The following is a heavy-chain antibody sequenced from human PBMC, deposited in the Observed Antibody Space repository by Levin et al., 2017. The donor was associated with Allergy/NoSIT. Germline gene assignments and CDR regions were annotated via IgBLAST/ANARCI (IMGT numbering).Heavy chain of an antibody. CDR2: ISRDGSDI. V-gene: IGHV3-74*01. J-gene: IGHJ4*02. D-gene: IGHD1-26*01. CDR1: GFTFSAYW. CDR3: AGEGASY. Sequence: LSLTCAASGFTFSAYWMHWVRQAPGKGLVWVSGISRDGSDIQYADSVKGRFTVSRDNARNTVYLQMNSLRAEDTAVYYCAGEGASYWGQGTPVTVSS.